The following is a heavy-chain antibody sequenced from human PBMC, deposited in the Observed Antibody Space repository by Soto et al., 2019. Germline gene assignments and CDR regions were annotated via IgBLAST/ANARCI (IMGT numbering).Heavy chain of an antibody. V-gene: IGHV4-59*01. CDR3: ARGEASAVLVPGATFDY. CDR1: GGSISSYY. Sequence: NPSETLSLTCTVSGGSISSYYWSWIRQPPGKGLEWIGYIYYSGSINYNPSLKSRVTISVDTSKNQFSLKLSSVTAADTAVYYCARGEASAVLVPGATFDYWGQGTLVTVSS. CDR2: IYYSGSI. D-gene: IGHD2-8*02. J-gene: IGHJ4*02.